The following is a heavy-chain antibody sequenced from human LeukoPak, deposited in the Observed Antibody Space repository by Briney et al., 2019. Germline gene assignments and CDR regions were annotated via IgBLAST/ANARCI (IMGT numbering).Heavy chain of an antibody. V-gene: IGHV1-2*06. CDR2: INPNSGGT. CDR3: ATETTYCSGGSCYVGSWCDP. J-gene: IGHJ5*02. D-gene: IGHD2-15*01. Sequence: ASVKVSCKASGYTFTGYYMHWVRQAPGQGLEWMGRINPNSGGTNYAQKFQGRVTMTRDTSISTAYMELSRLRSDDTAVYYYATETTYCSGGSCYVGSWCDPWGQGTLVTVSS. CDR1: GYTFTGYY.